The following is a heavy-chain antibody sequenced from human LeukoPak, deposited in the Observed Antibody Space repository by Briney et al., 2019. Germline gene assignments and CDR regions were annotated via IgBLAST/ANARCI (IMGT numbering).Heavy chain of an antibody. CDR2: IKQDGSEK. J-gene: IGHJ3*02. CDR3: ATAVTTFRNDAFDI. V-gene: IGHV3-7*01. Sequence: GGSLRLSCAASGFTFSSYWMSWVRQAPGKGLEWVANIKQDGSEKYCVDSVKGRFTISRDNAKNSLYLQMNSLRAEDTAVYYCATAVTTFRNDAFDIWGQGTMVTVSS. D-gene: IGHD4-17*01. CDR1: GFTFSSYW.